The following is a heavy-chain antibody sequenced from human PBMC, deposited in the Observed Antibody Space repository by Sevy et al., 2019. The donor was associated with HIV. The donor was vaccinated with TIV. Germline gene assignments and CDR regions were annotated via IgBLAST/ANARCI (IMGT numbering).Heavy chain of an antibody. Sequence: GGSLRLSCVASGFMFSNYWMSWVRQAPGKGLEWVANIKRDGSEKYYVASVKGRFTISRDNAKNSLYLQMNSLRVEDRAVYYCARDCSSTSCLWGMDVWGPGTTVTVSS. J-gene: IGHJ6*02. CDR3: ARDCSSTSCLWGMDV. CDR2: IKRDGSEK. CDR1: GFMFSNYW. D-gene: IGHD2-2*01. V-gene: IGHV3-7*03.